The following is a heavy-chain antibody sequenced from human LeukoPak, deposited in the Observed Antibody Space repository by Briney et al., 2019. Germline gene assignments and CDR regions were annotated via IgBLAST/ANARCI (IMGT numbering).Heavy chain of an antibody. V-gene: IGHV4-59*01. CDR1: GGSINHYH. CDR2: VYYSGST. J-gene: IGHJ4*02. CDR3: ARGAVTGRYFFDY. Sequence: SETLSLTCTVSGGSINHYHWNWIRQPPGKGLEWIGYVYYSGSTNYNLSLKSRLVISLDTSKNQFSLKLSSVTAADTAVYYCARGAVTGRYFFDYWGQGILVTVSS. D-gene: IGHD6-19*01.